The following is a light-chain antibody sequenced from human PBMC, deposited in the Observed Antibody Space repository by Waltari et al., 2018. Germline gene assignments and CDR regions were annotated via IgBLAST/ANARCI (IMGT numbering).Light chain of an antibody. CDR3: SMYMGSGVWV. CDR1: SGSVSIPSY. V-gene: IGLV8-61*01. Sequence: QTVVTQEPSLSVSPGGTVQLTFALSSGSVSIPSYPPWYQQTPGQPPRTLVYKGISRSSGVPDRFSGSILGNTAALTITGAQADDESDYYCSMYMGSGVWVFGGGTKLTVL. CDR2: KGI. J-gene: IGLJ3*02.